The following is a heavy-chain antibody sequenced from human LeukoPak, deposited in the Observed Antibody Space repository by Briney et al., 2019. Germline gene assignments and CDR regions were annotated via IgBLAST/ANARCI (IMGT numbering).Heavy chain of an antibody. Sequence: QPGGSLRLSCAASGFTFSSYAMSWVRQAPGKGLEWDSAISGSGGSTYYADSVKGRFTISRDNSKNTLYLQMNSLRAEDTAVYYCAKDAGGYCSSTSCYSDYWGQGTLVTVSS. CDR1: GFTFSSYA. D-gene: IGHD2-2*02. J-gene: IGHJ4*02. CDR2: ISGSGGST. V-gene: IGHV3-23*01. CDR3: AKDAGGYCSSTSCYSDY.